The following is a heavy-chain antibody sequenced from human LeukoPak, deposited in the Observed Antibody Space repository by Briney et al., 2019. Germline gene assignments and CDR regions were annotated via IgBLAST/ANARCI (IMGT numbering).Heavy chain of an antibody. V-gene: IGHV3-9*01. CDR3: AKDISPITMVRGVIIGGFDH. CDR2: ISWNSGSI. J-gene: IGHJ4*02. CDR1: GFTFDDYA. Sequence: GGSLRLSCAASGFTFDDYAMHWVRQAPGKGLEWVSGISWNSGSIGYADSVKGRFTISRDNAKNSLYLQMNSLRAEDTALYYCAKDISPITMVRGVIIGGFDHWGQGTLVTVSS. D-gene: IGHD3-10*01.